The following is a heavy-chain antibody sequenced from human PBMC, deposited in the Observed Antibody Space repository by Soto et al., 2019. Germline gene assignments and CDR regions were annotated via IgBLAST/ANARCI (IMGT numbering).Heavy chain of an antibody. Sequence: QITLKESGPTLVKPTQTLTLTCTFSGFSLSTSGVGVGWIRQPPGKALERLAVIYWDVSKHYSPSLESRLTITKDTSKNQVVPTMTNMDPVDPATYYCAHKVYGGYPLDSWGQGTLVPVSS. V-gene: IGHV2-5*02. CDR1: GFSLSTSGVG. D-gene: IGHD4-17*01. CDR2: IYWDVSK. J-gene: IGHJ4*02. CDR3: AHKVYGGYPLDS.